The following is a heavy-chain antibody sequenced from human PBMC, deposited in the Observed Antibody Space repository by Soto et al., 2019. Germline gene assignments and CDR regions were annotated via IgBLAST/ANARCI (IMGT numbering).Heavy chain of an antibody. D-gene: IGHD2-2*01. CDR1: GYTFTGYY. V-gene: IGHV1-2*04. CDR3: ARDLSCSSTSCYGGRYYGMDV. Sequence: GASVKVSCKASGYTFTGYYMHWVRQAPGQGLEWMGWINPNSGGTNYAQKFQGWVTMTRDTSISTAYMELSRLRSDDTAVYYCARDLSCSSTSCYGGRYYGMDVWGQGTTVTVSS. J-gene: IGHJ6*02. CDR2: INPNSGGT.